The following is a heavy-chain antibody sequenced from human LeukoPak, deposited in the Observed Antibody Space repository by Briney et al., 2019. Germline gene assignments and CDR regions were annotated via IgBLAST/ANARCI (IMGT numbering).Heavy chain of an antibody. CDR3: ARLNEAGDCYH. V-gene: IGHV5-51*01. J-gene: IGHJ5*02. Sequence: SGESLKISCRGSGYSFATYWIGWVRQMPGKGLEWMGIIYPGDSDSRYSPSFQGLVTMSADKSISTAYLQWSSLKASDTAMYYCARLNEAGDCYHWGQGTLVTVSS. D-gene: IGHD2-21*02. CDR1: GYSFATYW. CDR2: IYPGDSDS.